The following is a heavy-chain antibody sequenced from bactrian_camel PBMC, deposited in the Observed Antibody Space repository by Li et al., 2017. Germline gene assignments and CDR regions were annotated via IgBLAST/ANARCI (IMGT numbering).Heavy chain of an antibody. CDR1: VNIDNFGC. CDR3: RRSPALPTIWT. J-gene: IGHJ3*01. Sequence: HVQLVESGGGSVQSGGSLTLTCSSSVNIDNFGCMGWFRQAPGKERGGIATIDSSGRTAYADFAKGRFTISNDYAKKTLYLYMNMLKSRTLPSTAVRRSPALPTIWT. D-gene: IGHD5*01. CDR2: IDSSGRT. V-gene: IGHV3S53*01.